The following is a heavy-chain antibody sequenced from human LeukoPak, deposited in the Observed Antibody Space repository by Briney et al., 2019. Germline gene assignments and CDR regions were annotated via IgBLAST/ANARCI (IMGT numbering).Heavy chain of an antibody. CDR1: GFTFSSYE. Sequence: GGSLRLSCAASGFTFSSYEMNWVRQAPGKGLEWVSYISSSGTTIYHADSVKGRFTISRDNAKNSLYLQMNSLRAEDAGLYYCAGGPTTGNLDYWGQGTLVTVSS. V-gene: IGHV3-48*03. D-gene: IGHD1-1*01. CDR3: AGGPTTGNLDY. CDR2: ISSSGTTI. J-gene: IGHJ4*02.